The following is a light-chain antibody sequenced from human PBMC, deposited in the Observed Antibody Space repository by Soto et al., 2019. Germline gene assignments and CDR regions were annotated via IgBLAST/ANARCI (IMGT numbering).Light chain of an antibody. J-gene: IGLJ2*01. CDR3: SSYTSSNTHV. Sequence: QSALTQPASVSGSPGQSITISCTGSSSDVGAYKFVSWYQQYPGKAPKVILYEVNNRPSGVSNRFSGSKSDNTASLTISGLQAEDEADYYCSSYTSSNTHVFGGGTKLTVL. CDR1: SSDVGAYKF. CDR2: EVN. V-gene: IGLV2-14*01.